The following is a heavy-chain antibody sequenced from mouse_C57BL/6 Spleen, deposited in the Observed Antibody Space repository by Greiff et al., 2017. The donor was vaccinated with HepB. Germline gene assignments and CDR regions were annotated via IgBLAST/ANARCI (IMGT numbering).Heavy chain of an antibody. V-gene: IGHV1-69*01. CDR2: FDPSDSYT. CDR1: GYTFTSYW. J-gene: IGHJ3*01. Sequence: QVQLQQPGAELVMPGASVKLSCKASGYTFTSYWMNWVKRRPGQGLAWIGEFDPSDSYTTYNQKFKGKSTLTVDKSSSTAYMQLSSLTSEDSAVYYCARSQFITTVVATAPFAYWGQGTLVTVSA. D-gene: IGHD1-1*01. CDR3: ARSQFITTVVATAPFAY.